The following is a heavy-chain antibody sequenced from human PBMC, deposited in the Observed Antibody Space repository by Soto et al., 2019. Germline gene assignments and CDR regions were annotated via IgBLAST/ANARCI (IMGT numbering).Heavy chain of an antibody. CDR1: GGSISGYF. D-gene: IGHD2-2*01. J-gene: IGHJ6*02. CDR3: ARKEYGDGLDV. CDR2: LFDSGST. V-gene: IGHV4-59*01. Sequence: SETLSLTCTVSGGSISGYFWSWIRQPPGKGLECIGYLFDSGSTDYTPSLKSRVTISVETSKNQFSLQMSSVTAADTAVYYCARKEYGDGLDVWGQGTTVTVSS.